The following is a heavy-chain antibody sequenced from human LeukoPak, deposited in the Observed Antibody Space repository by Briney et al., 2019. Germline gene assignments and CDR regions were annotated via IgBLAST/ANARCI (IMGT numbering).Heavy chain of an antibody. V-gene: IGHV1-2*02. D-gene: IGHD2-15*01. J-gene: IGHJ5*02. CDR3: AREEVAATENWFDP. CDR1: GYTFTGYY. CDR2: INPNSGGT. Sequence: GASVKVSCKASGYTFTGYYMHWVRQAPGQGLEWMGWINPNSGGTNYAQKFQGRVTMTRDTSISTAYMELSRLRSDDTAVYYCAREEVAATENWFDPWGQGTLVTVSS.